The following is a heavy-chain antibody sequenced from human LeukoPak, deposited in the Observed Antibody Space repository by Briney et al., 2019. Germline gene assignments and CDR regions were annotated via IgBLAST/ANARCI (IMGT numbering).Heavy chain of an antibody. CDR1: GYTFTSYG. J-gene: IGHJ6*03. CDR2: ISAYKGTT. V-gene: IGHV1-18*01. CDR3: ARNPYYYDSSGYYPRGPYYYYYMDV. Sequence: ASVKVSCKASGYTFTSYGISWVRQAPGQGLEWMGWISAYKGTTNYAQKLQGRVTMTTDTSTSTAYMELRSLRSDDTAVYYCARNPYYYDSSGYYPRGPYYYYYMDVWGKGTTVTVSS. D-gene: IGHD3-22*01.